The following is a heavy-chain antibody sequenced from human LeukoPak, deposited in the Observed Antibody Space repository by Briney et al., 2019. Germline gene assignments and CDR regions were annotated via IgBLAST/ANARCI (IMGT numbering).Heavy chain of an antibody. CDR3: ARGRSYGVAYFFDY. D-gene: IGHD1-26*01. V-gene: IGHV1-8*01. CDR2: MNPNSDNT. Sequence: ASVKVSCKASGYTFTSYDINWVRQATGQGLEWMGWMNPNSDNTGYAQKFQGRVTMTRNTSISTAYMELSSLRSEDTAAYYCARGRSYGVAYFFDYWGQGTLVTVSS. CDR1: GYTFTSYD. J-gene: IGHJ4*02.